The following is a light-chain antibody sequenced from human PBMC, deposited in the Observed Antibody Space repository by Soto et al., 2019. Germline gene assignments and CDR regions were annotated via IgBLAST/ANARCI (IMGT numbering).Light chain of an antibody. CDR3: CSYAVSSTPWV. CDR1: SSDVGSYNL. J-gene: IGLJ3*02. CDR2: EGS. V-gene: IGLV2-23*01. Sequence: QSALTQPASVSGSPGQSITISCTGTSSDVGSYNLVSWYQQHPGKAPKLMIYEGSKRPSGVSNRFSGSKSGNTASLTISGLQAEDESDYYFCSYAVSSTPWVFGGGTKLTVL.